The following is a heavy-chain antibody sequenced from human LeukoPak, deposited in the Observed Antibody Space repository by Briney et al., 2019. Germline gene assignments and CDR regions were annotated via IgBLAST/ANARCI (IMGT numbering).Heavy chain of an antibody. D-gene: IGHD4-11*01. CDR2: IYYRGST. CDR1: GGSISSSRYY. CDR3: ASALQGAFDI. J-gene: IGHJ3*02. V-gene: IGHV4-39*01. Sequence: SETLSLTCTVSGGSISSSRYYWGWIRQPPGKGLEWIGNIYYRGSTYYNPSLKSRVTISVDTSKNQFSLKLSSVTAADTAVYYCASALQGAFDIWGQGTMVTASS.